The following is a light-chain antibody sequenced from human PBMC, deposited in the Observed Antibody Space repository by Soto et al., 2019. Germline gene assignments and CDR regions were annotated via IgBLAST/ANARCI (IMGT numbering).Light chain of an antibody. CDR2: GAS. Sequence: EIVLTQSPGTLSLSPGERATLSCRASQSVNSNFLAWYQQKPGQAPRLLISGASNRATGIPDRFSGSGSGTDFTLTISRLEPEDFAVYYCQQYNNWPPATFGEGTKVEIK. CDR3: QQYNNWPPAT. CDR1: QSVNSNF. V-gene: IGKV3-20*01. J-gene: IGKJ1*01.